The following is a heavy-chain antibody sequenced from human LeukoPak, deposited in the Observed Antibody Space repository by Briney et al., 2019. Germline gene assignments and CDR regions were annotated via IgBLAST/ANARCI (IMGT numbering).Heavy chain of an antibody. CDR2: ISSSGGST. CDR1: GFTFSSYA. Sequence: GGSLRLSCAASGFTFSSYAMTRVRQAPGKGLEWVLAISSSGGSTYYPDSVKGRFTISRDNSKNTLFLQMNSLRAEDTAVYYCAKATTRDSSNTFDRGGQGILVTVSS. J-gene: IGHJ4*02. D-gene: IGHD3-22*01. CDR3: AKATTRDSSNTFDR. V-gene: IGHV3-23*01.